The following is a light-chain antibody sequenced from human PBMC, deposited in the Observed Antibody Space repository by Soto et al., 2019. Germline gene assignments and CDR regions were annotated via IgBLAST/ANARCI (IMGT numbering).Light chain of an antibody. Sequence: QSALTQPASVSGSPGQSITISCTGTSSDVGGYNYVSWYQQHPGTAPKLIIYDVDNRPSGVSSRFSGSKSSNTASLTISGLQAEDEADYYCSSYSSSSTPNNVFGTGTKLTVL. CDR1: SSDVGGYNY. J-gene: IGLJ1*01. CDR2: DVD. CDR3: SSYSSSSTPNNV. V-gene: IGLV2-14*01.